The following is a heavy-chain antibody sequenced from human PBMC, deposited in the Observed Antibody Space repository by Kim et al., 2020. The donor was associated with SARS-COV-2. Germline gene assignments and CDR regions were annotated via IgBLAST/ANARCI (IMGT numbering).Heavy chain of an antibody. D-gene: IGHD1-26*01. CDR1: GFTFSSYA. J-gene: IGHJ4*02. CDR3: AKLRIVGATSPYYFDY. Sequence: GGSLRLSCAASGFTFSSYAMSWVRQAPGKGLEWVSAISGSGGSTYYADSVKGRFTISRDNSKNTLYLQMNSLRAEDTAVYYCAKLRIVGATSPYYFDYWGQGTLVTVSS. V-gene: IGHV3-23*01. CDR2: ISGSGGST.